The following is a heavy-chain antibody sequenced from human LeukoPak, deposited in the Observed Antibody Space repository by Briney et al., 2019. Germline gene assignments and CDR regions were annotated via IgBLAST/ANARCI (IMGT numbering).Heavy chain of an antibody. J-gene: IGHJ6*04. CDR2: INHSGST. CDR1: GGSFSGYY. V-gene: IGHV4-34*01. CDR3: ARGVRRVLRYFDWLSKPGMDV. Sequence: PSETLSLTCAVYGGSFSGYYWSWIRQPPGKGLEWIGEINHSGSTNYNPSLKSRVTISVDTSKNQFSLKLSSVTAADTAVYYCARGVRRVLRYFDWLSKPGMDVWGKGTTVTVSS. D-gene: IGHD3-9*01.